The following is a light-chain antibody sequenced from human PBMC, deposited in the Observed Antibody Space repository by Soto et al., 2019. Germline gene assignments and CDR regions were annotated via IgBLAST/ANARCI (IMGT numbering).Light chain of an antibody. Sequence: EIEMTQSPATLSVSPGERATLSCRASQSVSGNLAWYQQKPGQAPSLLIYGASTRATGLPARFSGSGSGTEFTLTISSLQSEDFAVYYCQQYNNWLITFGQGTRLEIK. CDR1: QSVSGN. J-gene: IGKJ5*01. CDR2: GAS. CDR3: QQYNNWLIT. V-gene: IGKV3-15*01.